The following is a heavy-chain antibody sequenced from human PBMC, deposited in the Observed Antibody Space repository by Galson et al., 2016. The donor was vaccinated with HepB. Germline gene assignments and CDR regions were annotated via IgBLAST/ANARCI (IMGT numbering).Heavy chain of an antibody. Sequence: PALVTPTQTLTLTCTFSGFSLSTSRMCVSWIRQPPGKALEWLAPIDWDDDKYYHTSRTTRLTISKDTSTTQVVLTMTNMDPVDTATYCCARLSGSYYKSCFDHWGQGNLVTVSS. CDR1: GFSLSTSRMC. J-gene: IGHJ4*02. D-gene: IGHD1-26*01. CDR3: ARLSGSYYKSCFDH. CDR2: IDWDDDK. V-gene: IGHV2-70*01.